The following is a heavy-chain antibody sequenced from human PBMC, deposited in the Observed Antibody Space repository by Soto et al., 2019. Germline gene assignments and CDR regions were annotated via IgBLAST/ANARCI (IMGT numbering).Heavy chain of an antibody. D-gene: IGHD4-17*01. CDR3: ARAPTYGDYDY. Sequence: SEILSLTCTVSGGSISSYYWSWIRQPPGKGLEWIGYIYCSGSTNYNPSLKSRVTISVDTSKNQFSLKLSSVTAADTAVYYCARAPTYGDYDYWGQGTLVTVSS. CDR1: GGSISSYY. J-gene: IGHJ4*02. CDR2: IYCSGST. V-gene: IGHV4-59*01.